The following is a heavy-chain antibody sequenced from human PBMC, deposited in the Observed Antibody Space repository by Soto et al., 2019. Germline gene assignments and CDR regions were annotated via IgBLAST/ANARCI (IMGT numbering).Heavy chain of an antibody. CDR1: GFTFGDHG. Sequence: PGGSLRLSCTASGFTFGDHGVSWFRQAPGKGLEWVGLIRRKAHGGTTEYAAAVKGRFSISRDDSKSIAYLQMNSLKTEGTAVYYCTRGPVTAAFDYWGPGSLVTVSS. D-gene: IGHD2-21*02. CDR3: TRGPVTAAFDY. J-gene: IGHJ4*02. CDR2: IRRKAHGGTT. V-gene: IGHV3-49*03.